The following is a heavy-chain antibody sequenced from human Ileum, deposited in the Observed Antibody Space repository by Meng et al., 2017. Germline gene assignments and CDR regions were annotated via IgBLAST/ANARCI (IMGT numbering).Heavy chain of an antibody. CDR3: ATDRAFPY. Sequence: GESLKISCAVSGFTISNGWMSWVRQAPGKGLEWVTNIKRDGSEKYYVDSVKGRFTISRDNAKNSVYLQMNSLRAEDTAVYYCATDRAFPYWGQGTLVTGSS. D-gene: IGHD3-10*01. V-gene: IGHV3-7*01. J-gene: IGHJ4*02. CDR1: GFTISNGW. CDR2: IKRDGSEK.